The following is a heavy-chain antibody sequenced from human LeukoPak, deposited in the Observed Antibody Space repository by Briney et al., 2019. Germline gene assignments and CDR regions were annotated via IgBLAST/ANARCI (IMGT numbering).Heavy chain of an antibody. CDR3: AREEQQLVPGMDV. CDR1: GYIFNDYY. J-gene: IGHJ6*04. CDR2: INPNSGGT. Sequence: ASVKVSCKASGYIFNDYYIHWVRQAPGQGLEWMGWINPNSGGTNYAQKFQGRVTMTRDTSISTAYMELSRLRSDDTAVYYCAREEQQLVPGMDVWGKGTTVTVSS. D-gene: IGHD6-13*01. V-gene: IGHV1-2*02.